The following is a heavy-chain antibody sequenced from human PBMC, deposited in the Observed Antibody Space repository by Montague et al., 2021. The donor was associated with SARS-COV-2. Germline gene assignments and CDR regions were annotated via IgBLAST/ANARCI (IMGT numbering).Heavy chain of an antibody. Sequence: SETLSLTCSVSGGSFDSDNFFWGWIRQPPGKRLEWIGVIANGGXTXDXXXXKXRVTISVHTSRNQLSLNVKSVTAADTAVYYCARHRRYDVVTYYPDFWGQGILVTASS. CDR1: GGSFDSDNFF. CDR3: ARHRRYDVVTYYPDF. V-gene: IGHV4-39*01. CDR2: IANGGXT. D-gene: IGHD3-9*01. J-gene: IGHJ4*02.